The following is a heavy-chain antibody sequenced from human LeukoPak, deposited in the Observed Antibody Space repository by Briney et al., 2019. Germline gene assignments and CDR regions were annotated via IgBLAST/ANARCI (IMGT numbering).Heavy chain of an antibody. Sequence: PSGGSLRLSCAASGFTFSTYGMSWVRQAPGKGLEWVSVITSAGTTTYYADSVKGRFTVSRDNSRNTLYLQMNNLRAEDTAVYYCASSYYDSSGGYYFDYWGQGTLVTVSS. V-gene: IGHV3-23*01. CDR1: GFTFSTYG. J-gene: IGHJ4*02. CDR3: ASSYYDSSGGYYFDY. D-gene: IGHD3-22*01. CDR2: ITSAGTTT.